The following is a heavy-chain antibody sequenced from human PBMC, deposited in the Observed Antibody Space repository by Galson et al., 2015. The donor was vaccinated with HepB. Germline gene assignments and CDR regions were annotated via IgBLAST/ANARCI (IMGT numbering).Heavy chain of an antibody. Sequence: SLRLSCAASRFTFSNYAMNWVRQAPGKGLEWVSAISGSGDTTYYADSVRGRFTISRDNSKNTLYLQLNSLRAEDTAVYYCAKDMWISAAEILKLGFDYWGQGGLVTVSS. CDR1: RFTFSNYA. CDR3: AKDMWISAAEILKLGFDY. J-gene: IGHJ4*02. V-gene: IGHV3-23*01. D-gene: IGHD2-15*01. CDR2: ISGSGDTT.